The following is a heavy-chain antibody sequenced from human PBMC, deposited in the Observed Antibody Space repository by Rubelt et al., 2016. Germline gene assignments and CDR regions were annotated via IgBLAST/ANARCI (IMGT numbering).Heavy chain of an antibody. CDR3: ARRPYDFWGGSCSV. CDR1: GGSFSGYY. J-gene: IGHJ4*02. D-gene: IGHD3-3*01. V-gene: IGHV4-34*01. Sequence: ETLSLTCAVYGGSFSGYYWRWIRPPPGTGLEWIGEINHSASTNYNPSLKSRVTISVDTSKNQFSLKLSSVTAADTAVYYCARRPYDFWGGSCSVWGQGTLVTVSS. CDR2: INHSAST.